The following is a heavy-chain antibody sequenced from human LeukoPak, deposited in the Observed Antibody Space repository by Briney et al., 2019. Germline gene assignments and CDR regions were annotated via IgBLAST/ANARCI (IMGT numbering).Heavy chain of an antibody. CDR2: LYHSGGT. Sequence: SETLSLTCSVSDYSISDGYFWGWIRQPPGKGLEWIGSLYHSGGTYYNPSLKSRVTISVDTSKNQFSLRLRSVTAADTAVYYCTRDETYTSDWQSNHYFYYMDVWGKGTTVTVSS. CDR1: DYSISDGYF. D-gene: IGHD6-19*01. J-gene: IGHJ6*03. CDR3: TRDETYTSDWQSNHYFYYMDV. V-gene: IGHV4-38-2*02.